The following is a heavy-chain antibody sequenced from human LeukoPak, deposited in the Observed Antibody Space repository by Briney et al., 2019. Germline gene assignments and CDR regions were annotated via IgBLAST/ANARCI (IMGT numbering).Heavy chain of an antibody. D-gene: IGHD3-3*01. CDR3: ARGPYDFWSGYPRDYSDY. CDR2: INPSGGST. Sequence: ASVKVSCKASGYTFSSYYMHWVRQAPGQGLEWMGIINPSGGSTTYAQKFQGRVTMTRDTSTSTVYMDLSSLRSEDTAVYYCARGPYDFWSGYPRDYSDYWGQGTLVTVSS. CDR1: GYTFSSYY. J-gene: IGHJ4*02. V-gene: IGHV1-46*01.